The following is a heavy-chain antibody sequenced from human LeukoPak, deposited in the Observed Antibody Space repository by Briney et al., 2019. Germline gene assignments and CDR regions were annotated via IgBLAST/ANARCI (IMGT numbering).Heavy chain of an antibody. V-gene: IGHV4-39*01. CDR2: IYYSGST. CDR3: ARRGDYDFWSGRVDY. CDR1: GGSISSSSYY. Sequence: PSETLSLTCTVSGGSISSSSYYWGWIRQPPGKGLEWIGSIYYSGSTYYNPSRKIRVTISVDTSKNQFSLKLSSVTAADTAVYYCARRGDYDFWSGRVDYWGQGTLVTVSS. D-gene: IGHD3-3*01. J-gene: IGHJ4*02.